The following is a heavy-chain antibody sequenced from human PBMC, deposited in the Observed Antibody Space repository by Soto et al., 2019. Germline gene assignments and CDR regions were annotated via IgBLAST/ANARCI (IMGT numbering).Heavy chain of an antibody. D-gene: IGHD4-17*01. CDR3: ATDRSDGDYFY. CDR2: ISAYNGNT. CDR1: GCTLPRYG. Sequence: VAAEPVSCLASGCTLPRYGIRLVGQAPGQGLEWMTWISAYNGNTNSAQKLQGTVTMNTDTSTSTAYMELRSLRPDDTAVYYCATDRSDGDYFYWGQGTLVTVSS. J-gene: IGHJ4*02. V-gene: IGHV1-18*01.